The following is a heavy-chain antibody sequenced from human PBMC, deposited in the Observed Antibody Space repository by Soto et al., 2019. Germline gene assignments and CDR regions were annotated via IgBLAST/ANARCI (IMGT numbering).Heavy chain of an antibody. V-gene: IGHV4-39*07. CDR1: GDSLSSSSHY. J-gene: IGHJ4*02. Sequence: SETLSLTCTVSGDSLSSSSHYWGWVRQAPGKGLEWIASINFSGTTNYNPSLKSRVTISVDTSKNQFSLKLSAVTAADTAVYYCARASWTYLTMAGTGYFDYWGQGTLVTVSS. CDR3: ARASWTYLTMAGTGYFDY. CDR2: INFSGTT. D-gene: IGHD6-19*01.